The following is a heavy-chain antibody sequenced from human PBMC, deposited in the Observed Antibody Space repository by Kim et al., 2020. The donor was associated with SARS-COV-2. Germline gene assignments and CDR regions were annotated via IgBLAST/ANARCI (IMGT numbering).Heavy chain of an antibody. D-gene: IGHD3-16*01. Sequence: GGSLRLSCAASGFTVSSNYMSWVRQAPGKGLEWVSVIYSGGSTYYADSVKGRFTISRDNSKNTLYLQMNSLRAEDTAVYYCARVEGFTGEGGYYYYGMDVWGQGTTVTVSS. CDR2: IYSGGST. CDR1: GFTVSSNY. V-gene: IGHV3-66*01. J-gene: IGHJ6*02. CDR3: ARVEGFTGEGGYYYYGMDV.